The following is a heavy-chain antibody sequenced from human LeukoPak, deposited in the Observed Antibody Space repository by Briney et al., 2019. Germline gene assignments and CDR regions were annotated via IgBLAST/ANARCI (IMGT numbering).Heavy chain of an antibody. CDR2: ISGSGGST. CDR1: GFTSSSHA. CDR3: AKALWFGELFIDY. Sequence: GGSLRLSCAASGFTSSSHAMSWVRQAPGKGLEWVSAISGSGGSTYYADSVKGRFTISRDNSKNTLYLQMNSLRAEDTAVYYCAKALWFGELFIDYWGQGTLVTVSS. V-gene: IGHV3-23*01. J-gene: IGHJ4*02. D-gene: IGHD3-10*01.